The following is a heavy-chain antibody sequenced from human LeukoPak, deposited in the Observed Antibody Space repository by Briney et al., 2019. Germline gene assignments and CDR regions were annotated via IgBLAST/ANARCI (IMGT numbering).Heavy chain of an antibody. CDR1: GFTFSDYY. V-gene: IGHV3-11*01. CDR3: ARDWVGATVRRYYYYYMDV. D-gene: IGHD1-26*01. Sequence: PGGSLRLSCAASGFTFSDYYMSWIRQAPGKGLEWVSYISSSGSTIYYADSVKGRFTISRDNAKNSLYLQMNSLRSDDTAVYYCARDWVGATVRRYYYYYMDVWGKGTTVTVSS. J-gene: IGHJ6*03. CDR2: ISSSGSTI.